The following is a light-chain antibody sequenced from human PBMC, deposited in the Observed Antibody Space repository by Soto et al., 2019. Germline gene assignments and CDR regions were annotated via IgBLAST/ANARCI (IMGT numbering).Light chain of an antibody. CDR2: SAS. Sequence: EIVLTQSPGTLSLSPGERATLSCRASQSVTSTYFGWYQQKPAQPPRLLIYSASSRATGIPDRFSGSVSGTDFTLTISRLEPEDSAVYYCQQYGYAPWTFGQGTKVEIK. J-gene: IGKJ1*01. CDR3: QQYGYAPWT. V-gene: IGKV3-20*01. CDR1: QSVTSTY.